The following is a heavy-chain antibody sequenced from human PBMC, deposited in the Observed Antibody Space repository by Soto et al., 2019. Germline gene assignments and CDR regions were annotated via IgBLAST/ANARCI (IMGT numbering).Heavy chain of an antibody. CDR1: GGSISSYY. J-gene: IGHJ5*01. D-gene: IGHD1-26*01. CDR2: IYYSGST. CDR3: ARDQQSGSYHAWLDS. Sequence: SETLSLTCTVSGGSISSYYWSWIRQPPGKGLEWIGYIYYSGSTNYNPSLKSRVTISVDTSKNQFSLKLSSVTAADTAVYYCARDQQSGSYHAWLDSSGQRTLVTVSA. V-gene: IGHV4-59*01.